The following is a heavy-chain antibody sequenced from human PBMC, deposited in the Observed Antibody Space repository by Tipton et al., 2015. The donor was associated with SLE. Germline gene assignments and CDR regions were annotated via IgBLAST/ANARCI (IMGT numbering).Heavy chain of an antibody. Sequence: QLVQSGAEVKKPGSSVNFSCRASGYTFTSYGISWVRQAPGQGLEWMGWISAYNGNTNYAQKLQGRVTMTTDTSTSTAYMELRSLRSDDTAVYYCARDQTAAGAFDIWGQGTMVTVSS. CDR3: ARDQTAAGAFDI. V-gene: IGHV1-18*01. J-gene: IGHJ3*02. D-gene: IGHD6-25*01. CDR1: GYTFTSYG. CDR2: ISAYNGNT.